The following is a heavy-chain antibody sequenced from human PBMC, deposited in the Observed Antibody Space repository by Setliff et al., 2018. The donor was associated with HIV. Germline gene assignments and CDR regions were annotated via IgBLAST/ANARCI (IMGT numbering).Heavy chain of an antibody. D-gene: IGHD6-19*01. Sequence: PSETLSLTCTVSGGSISSSSYYWSWIRQPPGKGLEWIGSIYYSGSTYYNPSLKSRVTISVDTSKNQFSLKLSSVTAADTAVYYCARETIAVAGTTDYWGQGTLVTVSS. CDR1: GGSISSSSYY. V-gene: IGHV4-39*07. J-gene: IGHJ4*02. CDR2: IYYSGST. CDR3: ARETIAVAGTTDY.